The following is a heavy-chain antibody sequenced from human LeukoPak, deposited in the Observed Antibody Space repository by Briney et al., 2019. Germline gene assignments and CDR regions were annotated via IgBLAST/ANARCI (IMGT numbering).Heavy chain of an antibody. CDR2: IYSAAGGNST. Sequence: GGSLRLSCAASGFSVSRNYMSWVRQAPGKGLEWVSVIYSAAGGNSTYYADSVKGRFTISRDNSKNTLYLQMNSLRAEDTAVYYCAKDRDWFDLWGQGTLVTVSS. CDR1: GFSVSRNY. CDR3: AKDRDWFDL. V-gene: IGHV3-53*01. J-gene: IGHJ5*02.